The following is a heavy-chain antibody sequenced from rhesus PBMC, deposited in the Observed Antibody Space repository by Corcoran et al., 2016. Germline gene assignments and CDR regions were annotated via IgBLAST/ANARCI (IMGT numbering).Heavy chain of an antibody. CDR2: VDPEDGEA. CDR1: GNTVPDHY. V-gene: IGHV1-111*02. J-gene: IGHJ5-1*01. Sequence: EVQLVQSGAEVKKPGASVKISCKASGNTVPDHYLTWVRQAPGKGLEWMGGVDPEDGEADSAQKFQDRVTITADMSTDTAYMELSSLRSEDTAVYYCANNRFDVWGPGVLVTVSS. CDR3: ANNRFDV.